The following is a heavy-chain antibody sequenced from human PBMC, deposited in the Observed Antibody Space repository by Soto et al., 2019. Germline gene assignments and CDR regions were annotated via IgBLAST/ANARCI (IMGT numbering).Heavy chain of an antibody. D-gene: IGHD3-22*01. J-gene: IGHJ4*02. V-gene: IGHV1-69*01. CDR2: IIPIFGTA. CDR1: GGTFSSYA. Sequence: QVQLVQSGAEVKKPGSSVKVSCKASGGTFSSYAISWVRQAPGQGLEWMGGIIPIFGTANYAQKFQGRVTITADESMSTAYMELSSLRSEDTAVYYCAASVTMIVVVIHFDYWGQGTLVTVSS. CDR3: AASVTMIVVVIHFDY.